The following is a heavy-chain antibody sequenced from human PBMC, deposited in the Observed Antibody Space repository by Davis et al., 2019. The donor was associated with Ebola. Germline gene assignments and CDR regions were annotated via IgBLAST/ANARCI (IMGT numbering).Heavy chain of an antibody. V-gene: IGHV4-59*08. CDR1: GGSISSYY. J-gene: IGHJ2*01. CDR3: ARHPAYYYDSSGYNSYWYFDL. D-gene: IGHD3-22*01. CDR2: IYYSGST. Sequence: MPSETLSLTCTVSGGSISSYYWSWIRQPPGKGLEWIGYIYYSGSTNYNPSLKSRVTISVDKSKNQFSLKLSSVTAADTAVYYCARHPAYYYDSSGYNSYWYFDLWGRGTLVTVSS.